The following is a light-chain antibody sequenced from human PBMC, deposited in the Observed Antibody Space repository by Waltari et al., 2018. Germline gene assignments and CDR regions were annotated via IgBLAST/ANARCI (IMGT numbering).Light chain of an antibody. J-gene: IGLJ2*01. CDR2: DVN. Sequence: QSALTQPASVSGSPGQSITISCTGTNSDVGGYNYVSWYQQHPGKAPKFIIYDVNKRPSGVSNRFSGSKSGNTASLTISGLQAEDEADYYCCSYAGSSTFVLFGGGTKLTVL. V-gene: IGLV2-23*02. CDR3: CSYAGSSTFVL. CDR1: NSDVGGYNY.